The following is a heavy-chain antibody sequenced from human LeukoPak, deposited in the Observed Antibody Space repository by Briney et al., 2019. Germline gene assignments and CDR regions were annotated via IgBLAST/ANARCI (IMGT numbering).Heavy chain of an antibody. CDR2: IYYSGST. CDR3: ARGQSITIFGVVRPHDY. D-gene: IGHD3-3*01. CDR1: GGSISSYY. Sequence: PSETLSLTCTVSGGSISSYYWSWIRQPPGKGLEWIGYIYYSGSTNYNPSLTSRVTISVDTSKNQFSLKLSSVTAADTAVYYCARGQSITIFGVVRPHDYWGQGTLVTVS. J-gene: IGHJ4*02. V-gene: IGHV4-59*01.